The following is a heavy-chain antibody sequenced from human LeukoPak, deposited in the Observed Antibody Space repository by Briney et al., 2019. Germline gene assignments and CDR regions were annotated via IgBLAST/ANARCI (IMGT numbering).Heavy chain of an antibody. CDR3: ARGDCSSTSCPLDY. J-gene: IGHJ4*02. CDR1: GGSISSYY. CDR2: IYTSGST. V-gene: IGHV4-4*07. D-gene: IGHD2-2*01. Sequence: PSETLSLTCTVSGGSISSYYWSWIRQPAGKGLEWIGRIYTSGSTNYNPSLKSRVTMSVDTSKNQFSLKLSSVTAADTAVYYCARGDCSSTSCPLDYWGQGTLVTVSS.